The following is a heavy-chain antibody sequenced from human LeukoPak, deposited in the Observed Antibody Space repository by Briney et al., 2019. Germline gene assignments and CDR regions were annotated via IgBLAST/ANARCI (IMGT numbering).Heavy chain of an antibody. CDR3: ARIRDGYNDAYDI. Sequence: EASVKVSCKASGYTFTGYYIHWVRQAPGQGLEWMGLINPGGDNTDYAQNFQGRVTMTRDTSTSTVYMGLSSLRSEDTAVYYCARIRDGYNDAYDIWGQGTMVTVSS. CDR2: INPGGDNT. V-gene: IGHV1-46*01. D-gene: IGHD5-24*01. J-gene: IGHJ3*02. CDR1: GYTFTGYY.